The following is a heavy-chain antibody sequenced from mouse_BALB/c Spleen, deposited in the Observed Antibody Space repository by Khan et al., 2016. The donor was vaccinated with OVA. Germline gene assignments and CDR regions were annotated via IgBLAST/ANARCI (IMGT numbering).Heavy chain of an antibody. CDR2: IYPGTDNT. CDR1: GYIFTSYW. D-gene: IGHD3-3*01. J-gene: IGHJ2*01. Sequence: QVQLQQSGAELVRPGASVKLSCKTSGYIFTSYWIHWVKQRSGQGLEWIARIYPGTDNTYYNEKLRDKATLTADKSSSTAYLTLSSLTSEDSAVLFCARERALYDFAYWGQGTPLTVSS. CDR3: ARERALYDFAY. V-gene: IGHV1S132*01.